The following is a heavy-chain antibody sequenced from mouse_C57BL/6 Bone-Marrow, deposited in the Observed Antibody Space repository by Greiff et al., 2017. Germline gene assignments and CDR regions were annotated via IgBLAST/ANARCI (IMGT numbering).Heavy chain of an antibody. J-gene: IGHJ1*03. V-gene: IGHV1-59*01. Sequence: VQLQQPGAELVRPGTSVKLSCKASGYTFTSYWMHWVKQRPGQGLEWIGVIDPSDSYTNYNQTFKGKATLTVDTSSSTAYMQLSSLTSEDSAVYYCAREGYDYGDVWGTGTRAPSPQ. CDR1: GYTFTSYW. CDR3: AREGYDYGDV. D-gene: IGHD2-4*01. CDR2: IDPSDSYT.